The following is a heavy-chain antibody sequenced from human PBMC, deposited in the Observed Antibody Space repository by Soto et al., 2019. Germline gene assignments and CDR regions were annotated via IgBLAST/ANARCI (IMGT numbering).Heavy chain of an antibody. V-gene: IGHV3-74*01. CDR3: ARDRPGYSNYSFDY. CDR1: GFTFRNHW. D-gene: IGHD4-4*01. Sequence: GGSLRLSCAASGFTFRNHWMHWVRLSPGEGLVSVSRINPDGSWKQYATSVEGRFTISRDNAKNSLNLQMNSLRAEDTAVYYCARDRPGYSNYSFDYWGQGTLVTVSS. J-gene: IGHJ4*02. CDR2: INPDGSWK.